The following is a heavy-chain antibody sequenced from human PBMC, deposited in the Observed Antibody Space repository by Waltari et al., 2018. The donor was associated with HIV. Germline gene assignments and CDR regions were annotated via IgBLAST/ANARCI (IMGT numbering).Heavy chain of an antibody. Sequence: QLQLQESGPGLVKPSETLSLTCTVSGGSISSSSYYWGWIRQPPGKGLEWIGSIYYSGSTYYNPSLKSRVTISVDTSKNQFSLKLSSVTAADTAVYYCARHLGPDYYGMDVWGQGTTVTVSS. V-gene: IGHV4-39*01. CDR3: ARHLGPDYYGMDV. CDR1: GGSISSSSYY. D-gene: IGHD7-27*01. J-gene: IGHJ6*02. CDR2: IYYSGST.